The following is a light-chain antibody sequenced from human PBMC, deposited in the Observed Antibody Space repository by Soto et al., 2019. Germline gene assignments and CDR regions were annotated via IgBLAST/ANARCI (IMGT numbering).Light chain of an antibody. V-gene: IGKV3-20*01. CDR1: QSVSSSY. CDR3: QQYGSSPIT. CDR2: GAS. J-gene: IGKJ3*01. Sequence: EIVLTQSPGTLSLSPGERATLSCRASQSVSSSYLAWYQQRPGQAPGLLIYGASSRATGIPDRFSGRGSGTDFILTISRLEPGDFAVYYCQQYGSSPITFGPGTKVDIK.